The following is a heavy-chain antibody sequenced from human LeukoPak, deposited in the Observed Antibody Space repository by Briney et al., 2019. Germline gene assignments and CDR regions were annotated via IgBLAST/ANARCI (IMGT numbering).Heavy chain of an antibody. CDR2: FDPEDGET. CDR3: ATDRGIAAAGTLGYYGMDV. V-gene: IGHV1-24*01. D-gene: IGHD6-13*01. CDR1: GYTLTELS. J-gene: IGHJ6*02. Sequence: ASVKVSFKVSGYTLTELSMHWVRQAPGKGLEWTGGFDPEDGETIYAQKFQGRVTMTEDTSTDTAYMELSSLRSEDTAVYYCATDRGIAAAGTLGYYGMDVWGQGTTVTVSS.